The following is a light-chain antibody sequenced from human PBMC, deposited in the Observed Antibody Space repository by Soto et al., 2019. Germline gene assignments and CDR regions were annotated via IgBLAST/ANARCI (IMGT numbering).Light chain of an antibody. J-gene: IGLJ3*02. CDR1: SSEVGGYNY. CDR3: SSYTSRSTRV. CDR2: EVS. V-gene: IGLV2-14*01. Sequence: QSALTQPASVSGSPGQSITISCTGTSSEVGGYNYVAWYQQHPGKAPKLMIYEVSNRPSGVSNSFSGYKSGNTASLTISGFQAEVGAEYYFSSYTSRSTRVFGGGTELTVL.